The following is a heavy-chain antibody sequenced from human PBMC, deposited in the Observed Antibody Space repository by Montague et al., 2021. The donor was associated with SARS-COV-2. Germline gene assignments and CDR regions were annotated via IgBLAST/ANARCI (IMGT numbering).Heavy chain of an antibody. Sequence: SLRLSCAASGFTFDDYAMHWVRQAPGKGLEWVSLISGDGGSTYYADSVEGRFTISRDNSKNSLYLQMNSLRTEDTALYYCAKDPEYCSSTSCDYYYYYGMDVWGQGTTVTVSS. CDR3: AKDPEYCSSTSCDYYYYYGMDV. V-gene: IGHV3-43*02. CDR1: GFTFDDYA. CDR2: ISGDGGST. D-gene: IGHD2-2*01. J-gene: IGHJ6*02.